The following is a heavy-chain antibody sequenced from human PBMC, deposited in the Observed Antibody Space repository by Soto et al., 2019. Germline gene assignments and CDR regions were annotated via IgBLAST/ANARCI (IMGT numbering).Heavy chain of an antibody. D-gene: IGHD6-13*01. CDR3: ARRKSYSSRRAWFDP. V-gene: IGHV4-39*01. CDR2: IYYSGST. Sequence: SETLSLTCTVSGGSISSSSYYWGWIRQPPGKGLEWIGSIYYSGSTYYNPSLKSRVTISVDTSKNQFSLKLSSVTAADTAVYYCARRKSYSSRRAWFDPWGQGTLVPVSS. CDR1: GGSISSSSYY. J-gene: IGHJ5*02.